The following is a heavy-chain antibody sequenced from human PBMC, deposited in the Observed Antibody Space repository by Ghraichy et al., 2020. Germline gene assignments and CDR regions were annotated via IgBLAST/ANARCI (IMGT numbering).Heavy chain of an antibody. Sequence: LRLSCTVSGGSISTPNNYWSWLRQHPGKGLEWVGYVHHSGSTYPNPSLKSRFTISVDTSQNQFSLNLTSVTAADTAVYYCARSVGYCTSTKCFYYMDVWGKGTTVIVSS. CDR1: GGSISTPNNY. V-gene: IGHV4-30-4*01. J-gene: IGHJ6*03. CDR2: VHHSGST. CDR3: ARSVGYCTSTKCFYYMDV. D-gene: IGHD2-2*01.